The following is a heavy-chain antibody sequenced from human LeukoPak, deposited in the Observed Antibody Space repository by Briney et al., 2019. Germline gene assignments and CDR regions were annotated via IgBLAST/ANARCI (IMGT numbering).Heavy chain of an antibody. CDR3: AGDQEHSSSSFYYYYYMDV. CDR2: ISYDGSNK. Sequence: GGSLRLSCAASGFTFSSYAMHWVRQAPGKGLEWVAVISYDGSNKYYADSVKGRFTISRDNSKNTLYLQMNSLRAEDTAVYYCAGDQEHSSSSFYYYYYMDVWGKGTTVTVSS. CDR1: GFTFSSYA. J-gene: IGHJ6*03. V-gene: IGHV3-30-3*01. D-gene: IGHD6-6*01.